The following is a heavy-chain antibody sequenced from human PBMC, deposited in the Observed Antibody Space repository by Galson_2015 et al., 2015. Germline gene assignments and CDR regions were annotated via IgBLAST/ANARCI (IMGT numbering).Heavy chain of an antibody. D-gene: IGHD3-10*01. CDR2: INHRGST. J-gene: IGHJ3*02. Sequence: SETLSLTCAVYGGSFSGYYWNWVRQPPGQGLEWIGEINHRGSTNYNPSLKSRVTISVDTSKNQFSLKVRSVTPADTAVYYCARGNDYGSGTFYKENAFDIWGQGTMVTVSS. CDR3: ARGNDYGSGTFYKENAFDI. V-gene: IGHV4-34*01. CDR1: GGSFSGYY.